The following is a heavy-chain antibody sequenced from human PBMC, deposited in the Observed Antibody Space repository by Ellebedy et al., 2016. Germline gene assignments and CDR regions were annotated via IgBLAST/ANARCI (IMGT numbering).Heavy chain of an antibody. CDR1: GYTFTGYY. CDR2: INPNSGGT. V-gene: IGHV1-2*04. J-gene: IGHJ6*02. Sequence: ASVKVSCKASGYTFTGYYMHWVRQAPGQGLEWMGWINPNSGGTNYAQKFQGWVTMTRDTSISTAYMELSRLRSDDTAVYYCARAHYDFWSGTQKPYYGMDVWGQGTTVTVSS. CDR3: ARAHYDFWSGTQKPYYGMDV. D-gene: IGHD3-3*01.